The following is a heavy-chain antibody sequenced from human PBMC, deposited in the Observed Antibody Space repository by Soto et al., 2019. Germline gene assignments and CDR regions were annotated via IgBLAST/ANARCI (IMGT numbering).Heavy chain of an antibody. V-gene: IGHV1-2*02. D-gene: IGHD5-18*01. CDR3: ARVSGIQLWSSFAY. CDR1: GFNFAGYF. Sequence: ASVKVSCKASGFNFAGYFLHWVRQAPGQGLEWMGWINPNSGATKDAQKFQGRFTISRDNAKNSLYLQMNSLRDEDTAVYYCARVSGIQLWSSFAYWGQGTLVTVSS. J-gene: IGHJ4*02. CDR2: INPNSGAT.